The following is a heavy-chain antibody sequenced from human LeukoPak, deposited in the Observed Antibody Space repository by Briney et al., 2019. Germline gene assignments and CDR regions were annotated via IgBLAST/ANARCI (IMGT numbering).Heavy chain of an antibody. CDR3: ARDKFKTIDY. CDR1: GYKFASYA. Sequence: ASVKVSCKASGYKFASYAMHWVRQAPGQRLEWMGWINAGNGNTKYSEKFQDRVTITMDTSATTAYMDVSSLRSEDTAMYYCARDKFKTIDYWGQGTLVTVSS. V-gene: IGHV1-3*01. D-gene: IGHD1-14*01. CDR2: INAGNGNT. J-gene: IGHJ4*02.